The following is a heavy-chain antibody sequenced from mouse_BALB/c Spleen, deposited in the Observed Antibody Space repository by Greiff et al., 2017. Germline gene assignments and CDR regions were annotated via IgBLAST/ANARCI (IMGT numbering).Heavy chain of an antibody. CDR2: INPSNGGT. CDR1: GYTFTSYY. J-gene: IGHJ3*01. Sequence: QVQLQQSGAELVKPGASVKLSCKASGYTFTSYYMYWVKQRPGQGLEWIGEINPSNGGTNFNEKFKSKATLTVDKSSSTAYMQLSSLTSEDSAVYYCTREGGYYVAWFAYWGQGTLVTVSA. V-gene: IGHV1S81*02. D-gene: IGHD2-3*01. CDR3: TREGGYYVAWFAY.